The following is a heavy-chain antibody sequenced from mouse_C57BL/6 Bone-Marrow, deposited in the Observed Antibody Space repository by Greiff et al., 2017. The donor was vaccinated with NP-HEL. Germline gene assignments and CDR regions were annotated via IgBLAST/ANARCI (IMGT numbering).Heavy chain of an antibody. V-gene: IGHV1-54*01. CDR1: GYAFTNYL. CDR2: INPGSGGT. J-gene: IGHJ1*03. CDR3: AREFCWYYDV. Sequence: VQLQQSGAELVRPGTSVKVSCKASGYAFTNYLIEWVKQRPGQGLEWIGVINPGSGGTNYNEKFKGKATLTADKSSSTAYMQLSSLTSEDSAVYFCAREFCWYYDVGGTGTTVTVSS.